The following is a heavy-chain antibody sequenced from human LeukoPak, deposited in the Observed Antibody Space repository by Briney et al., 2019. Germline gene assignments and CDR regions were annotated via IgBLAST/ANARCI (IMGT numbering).Heavy chain of an antibody. CDR3: ARGGITMVRGALAYYFDY. Sequence: GGSLRLSCAASGFTFSSYWIGCVRQAPGKGLEWVANIKQDGSEKYYVDSVKGRFTISRDNAKNSLYLQMNSLRAEDTAVYYCARGGITMVRGALAYYFDYWGQGTLVTVSS. CDR1: GFTFSSYW. CDR2: IKQDGSEK. J-gene: IGHJ4*02. D-gene: IGHD3-10*01. V-gene: IGHV3-7*04.